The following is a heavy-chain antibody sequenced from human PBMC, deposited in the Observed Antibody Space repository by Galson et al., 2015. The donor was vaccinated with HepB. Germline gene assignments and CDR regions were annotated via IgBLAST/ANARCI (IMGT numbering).Heavy chain of an antibody. CDR2: IIPIFGTA. CDR1: GGTFSSYA. Sequence: SVKVSCKASGGTFSSYAISWVRQAPGQGLEWMGGIIPIFGTANYAQKFQGRVTITADESTSTAYMELSSLRSEDTAVYYCARGKISFGELLYFMGLYGMDVWGQGTTVTVSS. D-gene: IGHD3-10*01. CDR3: ARGKISFGELLYFMGLYGMDV. V-gene: IGHV1-69*13. J-gene: IGHJ6*02.